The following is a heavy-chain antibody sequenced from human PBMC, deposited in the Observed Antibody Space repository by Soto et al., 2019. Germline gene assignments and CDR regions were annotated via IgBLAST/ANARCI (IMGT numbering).Heavy chain of an antibody. CDR3: TRVGAPP. CDR1: GFTFSGSA. D-gene: IGHD3-16*01. CDR2: IRSKANSYAT. J-gene: IGHJ5*02. V-gene: IGHV3-73*02. Sequence: EVQLVESGGGLVQPGGSLKLSCAASGFTFSGSAMHWVRQASGKGLEWVGRIRSKANSYATAYAASVKGRFTIARDDSKKTAYLQMNSLKTEYTAVYYCTRVGAPPWGQGTLVTVSS.